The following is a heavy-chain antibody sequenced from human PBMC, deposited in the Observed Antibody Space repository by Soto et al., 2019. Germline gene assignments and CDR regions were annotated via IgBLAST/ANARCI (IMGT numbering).Heavy chain of an antibody. V-gene: IGHV4-59*01. Sequence: PSETLSLTCTVAGGSISSYYWSWIQQPPGKGLEYIGYIYYSGSTNYNPSLKSRVTISVDTSKKQFSLKLSSVTAADTAVYYCARSLYSGSYTNWFDPWGQGTLVTVSS. CDR2: IYYSGST. J-gene: IGHJ5*02. D-gene: IGHD1-26*01. CDR3: ARSLYSGSYTNWFDP. CDR1: GGSISSYY.